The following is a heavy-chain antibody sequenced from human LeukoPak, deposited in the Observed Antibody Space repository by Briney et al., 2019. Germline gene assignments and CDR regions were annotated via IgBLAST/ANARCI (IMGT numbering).Heavy chain of an antibody. V-gene: IGHV3-74*01. CDR1: GFTFSSEW. Sequence: GGSLRLSCAASGFTFSSEWMHWVRQAPGRGLVWISHIDGNGRTTNYGDSVRGRFTVSRDNAKNTLYLQMNSLRAEDTAVYYCARDRSTHWGPDAFDIWGQGTMVTVSS. D-gene: IGHD7-27*01. CDR3: ARDRSTHWGPDAFDI. J-gene: IGHJ3*02. CDR2: IDGNGRTT.